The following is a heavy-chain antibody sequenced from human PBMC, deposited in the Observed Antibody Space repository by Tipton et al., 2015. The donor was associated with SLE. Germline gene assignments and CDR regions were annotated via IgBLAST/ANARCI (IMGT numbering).Heavy chain of an antibody. V-gene: IGHV4-59*01. Sequence: TLSLTCTVSGGSISSYYWSWIRQPPGKGLEGIGYIYYSGSTNYNPSLKSRVTISVDTSKNQFSLKLSSVTAADTAVYYCARRTGGGELVWFDPWGQGTLVTVSS. J-gene: IGHJ5*02. D-gene: IGHD3-16*01. CDR3: ARRTGGGELVWFDP. CDR2: IYYSGST. CDR1: GGSISSYY.